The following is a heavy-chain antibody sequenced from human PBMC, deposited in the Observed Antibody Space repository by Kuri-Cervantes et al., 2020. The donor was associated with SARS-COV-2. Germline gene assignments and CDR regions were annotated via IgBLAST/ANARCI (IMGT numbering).Heavy chain of an antibody. Sequence: GESLKISCAASGFTFSSYAMSRVRQAPGKGLEWVSAISGSGGSTYYADSVKGRFTISRDNSKNTLYLQMNSLRAEDTAVYYCAKDTDYTHDYWGQGTLVTVSS. D-gene: IGHD4-11*01. CDR2: ISGSGGST. J-gene: IGHJ4*02. V-gene: IGHV3-23*01. CDR3: AKDTDYTHDY. CDR1: GFTFSSYA.